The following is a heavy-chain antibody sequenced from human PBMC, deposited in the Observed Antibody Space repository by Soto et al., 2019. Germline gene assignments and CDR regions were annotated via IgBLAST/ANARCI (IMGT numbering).Heavy chain of an antibody. D-gene: IGHD6-13*01. CDR2: IWYDGSNK. Sequence: GGSLRLSCAASGFTFSSYGMHWVRQAPGKGLEWVAVIWYDGSNKYYADSVKGRFTISRDNSKNTLYLQMNSLRAEDTAVYYCARDRDQEQQLVMYGMDVWGQGTTVTVSS. CDR1: GFTFSSYG. V-gene: IGHV3-33*01. CDR3: ARDRDQEQQLVMYGMDV. J-gene: IGHJ6*02.